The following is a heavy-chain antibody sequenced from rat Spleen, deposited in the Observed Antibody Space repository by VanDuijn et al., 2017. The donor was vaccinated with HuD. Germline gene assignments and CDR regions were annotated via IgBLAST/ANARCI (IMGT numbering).Heavy chain of an antibody. J-gene: IGHJ2*01. CDR3: ARHYYDGYPFDY. D-gene: IGHD1-12*03. V-gene: IGHV5-17*01. CDR2: IIYDGSST. CDR1: GFTFSDYA. Sequence: EVQLVESGEGLVQPGRSLKLSCAASGFTFSDYAMAWVRQAPKKGLEWVATIIYDGSSTYYRDSVKGRFTISRDNAKSTLYLQMDSLRSEDTATYYCARHYYDGYPFDYWGQGVMVTVSS.